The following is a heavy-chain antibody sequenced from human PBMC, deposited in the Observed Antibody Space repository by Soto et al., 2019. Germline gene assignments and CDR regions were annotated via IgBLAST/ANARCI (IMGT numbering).Heavy chain of an antibody. CDR2: ISYDGSNK. CDR1: GFTFSSYG. D-gene: IGHD1-26*01. J-gene: IGHJ4*02. V-gene: IGHV3-30*18. Sequence: ESGGGVVQPGRSLRLSCAASGFTFSSYGMHWVRQAPGKGLEWVAVISYDGSNKYYADSVKGRFTISRDNSKNTLYLQMNSLRAEDTAVYYCAKLRSIVGATTYWGQGTLVTVSS. CDR3: AKLRSIVGATTY.